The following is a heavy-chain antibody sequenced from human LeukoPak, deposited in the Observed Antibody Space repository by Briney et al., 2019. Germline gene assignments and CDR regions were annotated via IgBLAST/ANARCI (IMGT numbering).Heavy chain of an antibody. CDR1: GFTFSNAW. CDR2: IKSKTDGGTT. V-gene: IGHV3-15*01. CDR3: TPAGTVPAAIEGDWFDP. J-gene: IGHJ5*02. D-gene: IGHD2-2*02. Sequence: GGSLRLSCAASGFTFSNAWMSWVRQAPGKGLERVGRIKSKTDGGTTDYAAPVKGRFTISRDDSKNTLYLQMNSLKTEDTAVYYCTPAGTVPAAIEGDWFDPWGQGTLVTVSS.